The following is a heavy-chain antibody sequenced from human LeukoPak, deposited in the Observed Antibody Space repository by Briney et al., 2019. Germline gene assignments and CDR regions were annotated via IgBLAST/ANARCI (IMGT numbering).Heavy chain of an antibody. J-gene: IGHJ5*02. CDR2: SNPSDGST. V-gene: IGHV1-46*01. Sequence: ASVKVSCKASESTFSGSNMQWGREPPGQGLGWRGISNPSDGSTEYAQNLQGRVTLTGDTSTSTVYMELSSLRSEDTAVYYCVRDGLQTRYSWNDEGRKNWFDPWGQGTLVTVSS. CDR1: ESTFSGSN. CDR3: VRDGLQTRYSWNDEGRKNWFDP. D-gene: IGHD1-1*01.